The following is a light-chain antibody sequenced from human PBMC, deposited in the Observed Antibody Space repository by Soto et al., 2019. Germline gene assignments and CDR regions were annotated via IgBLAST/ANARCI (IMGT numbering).Light chain of an antibody. J-gene: IGLJ1*01. CDR1: SSNIGSNY. CDR2: RNN. V-gene: IGLV1-47*01. Sequence: QSVRTXPLSASGTPGQRVTISCSGSSSNIGSNYVYWYQQLPGTAPKLLIYRNNQRPSGVPDRFSGSKSGTSASLAISGLRSEDEADYYCAAWDDSLSVLYVFGTGTKVTVL. CDR3: AAWDDSLSVLYV.